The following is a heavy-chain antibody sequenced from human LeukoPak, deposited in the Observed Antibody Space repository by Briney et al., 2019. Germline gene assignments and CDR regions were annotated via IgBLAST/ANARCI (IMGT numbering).Heavy chain of an antibody. CDR2: ISAYNGNT. Sequence: ASVKVSCKASGYTFTSYGISWVRQAPGQGLEWMGWISAYNGNTNYAQKLQGRVTMTTDTSTSTAYMELRSLRSDDTAVYYRARDVPTIFGVVTTFNFDYWGQGTLVTVSS. CDR3: ARDVPTIFGVVTTFNFDY. V-gene: IGHV1-18*01. CDR1: GYTFTSYG. J-gene: IGHJ4*02. D-gene: IGHD3-3*01.